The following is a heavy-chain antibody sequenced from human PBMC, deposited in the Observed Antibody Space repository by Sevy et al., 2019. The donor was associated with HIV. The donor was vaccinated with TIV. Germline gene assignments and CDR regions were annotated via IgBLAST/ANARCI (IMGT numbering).Heavy chain of an antibody. CDR2: INHSGST. CDR1: GGSFSGYY. D-gene: IGHD6-6*01. CDR3: ARRSIAALISYGMDV. V-gene: IGHV4-34*01. Sequence: SETLSLTCAVYGGSFSGYYWSWIRQPPGKGLEWIGEINHSGSTNYNPSLKSRDTISVDTSKNQFSLKLSSVTAADTAVYYCARRSIAALISYGMDVWGQGTTVTVSS. J-gene: IGHJ6*02.